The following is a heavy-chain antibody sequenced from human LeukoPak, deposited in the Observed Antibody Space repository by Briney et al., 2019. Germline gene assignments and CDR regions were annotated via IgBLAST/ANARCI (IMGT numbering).Heavy chain of an antibody. CDR3: ASLAPIDAFDI. CDR2: IFYSGST. CDR1: GDSISSSSYY. V-gene: IGHV4-39*01. Sequence: SETLSLTCSVSGDSISSSSYYWGWIRQPPGKGLEWIGSIFYSGSTYYNPSLKSRVTISVDTSKNQFSLKLSSVTAADTAVYYCASLAPIDAFDIWGQGTMVTVSS. J-gene: IGHJ3*02.